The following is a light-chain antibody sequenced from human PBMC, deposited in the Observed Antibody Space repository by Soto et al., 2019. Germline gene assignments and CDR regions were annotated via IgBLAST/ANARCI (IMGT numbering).Light chain of an antibody. V-gene: IGKV2-28*01. J-gene: IGKJ4*01. CDR2: LGS. CDR3: MQALQTPT. Sequence: DIVMTQSPLSLPVTPGEPASTSCRSSQSLLHSNGYNYLDWYLQKPGQSPQLLIYLGSNRAPGVPDRFSASGSGTDFTLKISRVEAEDVGVYYCMQALQTPTFGGGTRVEMK. CDR1: QSLLHSNGYNY.